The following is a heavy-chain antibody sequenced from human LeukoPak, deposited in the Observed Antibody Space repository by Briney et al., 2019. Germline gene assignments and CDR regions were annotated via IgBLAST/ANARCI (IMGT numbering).Heavy chain of an antibody. D-gene: IGHD6-13*01. CDR3: ARYPGYSSSWLFDY. CDR2: IYYSGST. J-gene: IGHJ4*02. CDR1: GGSISSGDYY. V-gene: IGHV4-30-4*01. Sequence: SETLSLTCTVSGGSISSGDYYWSWIRQPPGKGLEWIGYIYYSGSTYYNPSLKSRVTISVDTSKNQFSLKLSSVTAADTAVYYCARYPGYSSSWLFDYWGQGTLVTVSS.